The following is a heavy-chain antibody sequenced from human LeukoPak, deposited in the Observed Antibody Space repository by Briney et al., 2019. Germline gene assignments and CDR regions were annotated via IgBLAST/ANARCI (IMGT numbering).Heavy chain of an antibody. J-gene: IGHJ5*02. CDR3: ARGISSRSFDP. Sequence: SQTLSLTCAISGDSVSSDSVAWNWIWQSPSRGLEWLGRTYYRSKWYNDYVVSVKSRITINPDTSKNQFSLQLNSVTPEDTAVYYCARGISSRSFDPWGQGTLVTVSS. CDR2: TYYRSKWYN. D-gene: IGHD3-3*02. V-gene: IGHV6-1*01. CDR1: GDSVSSDSVA.